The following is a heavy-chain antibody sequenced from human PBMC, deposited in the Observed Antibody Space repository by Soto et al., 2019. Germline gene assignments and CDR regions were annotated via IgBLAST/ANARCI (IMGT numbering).Heavy chain of an antibody. CDR3: GKVLIGATRHTDVDS. Sequence: QVQLQESGPGLLKPLETLSLTCTVSGVSLNSGHYYWVWIRQSPGKWLAWIASIYYDESTYYNPSLKSRVTISTDKPKNQFSLTLKSVTAADTAFYYCGKVLIGATRHTDVDSWGQGALVTVS. CDR2: IYYDEST. D-gene: IGHD2-15*01. V-gene: IGHV4-39*01. CDR1: GVSLNSGHYY. J-gene: IGHJ4*02.